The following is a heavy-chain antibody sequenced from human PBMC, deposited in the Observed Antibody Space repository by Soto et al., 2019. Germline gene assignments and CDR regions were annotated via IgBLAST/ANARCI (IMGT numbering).Heavy chain of an antibody. CDR3: ARDRSRKAWFDP. V-gene: IGHV4-59*01. J-gene: IGHJ5*02. Sequence: SETLSLTCTVSGGSISSYYWSWIRQPPGKGLEWIGYIYYSGSTNYNPSLKSRVTISVDTSKNQFSLKLSSVTAADTAVYYCARDRSRKAWFDPWGQGTLVTVS. D-gene: IGHD3-16*02. CDR2: IYYSGST. CDR1: GGSISSYY.